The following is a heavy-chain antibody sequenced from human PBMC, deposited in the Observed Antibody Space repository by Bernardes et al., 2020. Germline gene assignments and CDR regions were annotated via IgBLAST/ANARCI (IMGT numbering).Heavy chain of an antibody. CDR2: INPEYNDA. CDR1: GYSLTARH. Sequence: ASVKVSCKASGYSLTARHMHWVRQAPGQGLEWLGRINPEYNDAYYARKFQGGVTMTSDTSSSTVYLEMRGLKSDDTAIYYCAREVWYYDNWGQGTQVTVSS. J-gene: IGHJ4*02. CDR3: AREVWYYDN. V-gene: IGHV1-2*06. D-gene: IGHD1-7*01.